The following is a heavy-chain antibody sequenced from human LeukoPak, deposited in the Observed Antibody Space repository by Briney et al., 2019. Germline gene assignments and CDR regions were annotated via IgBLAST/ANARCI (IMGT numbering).Heavy chain of an antibody. CDR3: AAEGSGYGDYRYYFDY. CDR2: IIPVLTIA. V-gene: IGHV1-69*04. Sequence: SVKVSCKASGVTLSSYAISWVRQAPGQGLEWMGRIIPVLTIAHYAQKFQGRVTISAGKSTSTAYMELRSLRSEDTAVYYCAAEGSGYGDYRYYFDYWGQGSLVTVSS. D-gene: IGHD4-17*01. J-gene: IGHJ4*02. CDR1: GVTLSSYA.